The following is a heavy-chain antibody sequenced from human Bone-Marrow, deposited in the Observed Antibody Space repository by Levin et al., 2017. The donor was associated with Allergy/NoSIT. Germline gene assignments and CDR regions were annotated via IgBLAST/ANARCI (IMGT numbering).Heavy chain of an antibody. CDR1: FFSLPPLFLL. Sequence: TLSLPFPFSFFSLPPLFLLFFFLLPPPGRALEWLARIDWDDGKFYSTSLKTRLTISKDTHKNQVVLTMTDMDPADTATYYCARTPMTKGAFDIWGQGTVVTVSS. J-gene: IGHJ3*02. V-gene: IGHV2-70*04. CDR2: IDWDDGK. CDR3: ARTPMTKGAFDI.